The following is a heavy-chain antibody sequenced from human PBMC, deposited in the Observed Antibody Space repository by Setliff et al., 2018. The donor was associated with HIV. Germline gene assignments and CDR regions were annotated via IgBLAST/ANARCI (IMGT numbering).Heavy chain of an antibody. V-gene: IGHV4-59*01. J-gene: IGHJ4*02. CDR2: IYYSGTT. D-gene: IGHD4-17*01. CDR1: GGSIISYY. Sequence: ETLSLTCTVSGGSIISYYWSWIRQPPGKGLEWIAYIYYSGTTKYNPSLKSRVSISVDTSKNQFSLKLSFVTAADTAVYYCAKGAGFYGDYTFDHWGQGVLVTVSS. CDR3: AKGAGFYGDYTFDH.